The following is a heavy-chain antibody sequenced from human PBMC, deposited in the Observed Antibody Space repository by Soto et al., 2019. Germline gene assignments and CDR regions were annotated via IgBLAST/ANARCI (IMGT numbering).Heavy chain of an antibody. D-gene: IGHD3-9*01. CDR1: GFTFSSFA. V-gene: IGHV3-23*01. Sequence: GGSLRLSCAASGFTFSSFAMSWVRQGPGKGLEWVSVITRSGDRTYYADSVKGRFTISRDNSKNTLYLQMNSLRAEDTAVYYCARDPYYDILTGSRGYFDYWGQGTLVTVSS. CDR3: ARDPYYDILTGSRGYFDY. CDR2: ITRSGDRT. J-gene: IGHJ4*02.